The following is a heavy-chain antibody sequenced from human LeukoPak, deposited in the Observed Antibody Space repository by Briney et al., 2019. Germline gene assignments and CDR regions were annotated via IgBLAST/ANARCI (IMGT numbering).Heavy chain of an antibody. Sequence: PGGSLRLSCAASGFTFSSHGMNWVRQAPGKGLEWVSGSSSIGGRTYYADSVKGRFTVTRDNSRNTLHLQMNSLRAEDTAVYYCAKDRRGIAVAGTGGSDYWGQGTLVTVSS. CDR2: SSSIGGRT. J-gene: IGHJ4*02. V-gene: IGHV3-23*01. CDR1: GFTFSSHG. CDR3: AKDRRGIAVAGTGGSDY. D-gene: IGHD6-19*01.